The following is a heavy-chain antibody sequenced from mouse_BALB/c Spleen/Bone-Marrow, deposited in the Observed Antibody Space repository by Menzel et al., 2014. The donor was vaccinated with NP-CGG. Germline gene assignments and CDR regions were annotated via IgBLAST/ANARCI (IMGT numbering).Heavy chain of an antibody. CDR2: ISNGGGST. CDR1: GFTFSDYY. CDR3: AIQDYSYYYAMDY. V-gene: IGHV5-12*02. D-gene: IGHD2-13*01. J-gene: IGHJ4*01. Sequence: EVKLMESGGGLVQPGGSLKLSCATSGFTFSDYYMYWVRQTPEKRLEWVAYISNGGGSTYYPDTVKGRFTISRDNAKNTLYLQMSRLKSEDTAMYYCAIQDYSYYYAMDYWGQGTSVTVSS.